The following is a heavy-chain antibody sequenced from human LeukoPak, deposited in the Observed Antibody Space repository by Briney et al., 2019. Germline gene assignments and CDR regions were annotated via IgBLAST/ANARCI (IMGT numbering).Heavy chain of an antibody. Sequence: GGSLRLSCIASGFTFSNYWMHWVRQVPGKGLVWVSRINNAGSSTSYADSVKGRFTISRDNATNTVYLQMISLRAEDTAVYFCARHGYTYGFDPWGQGTLVTVSS. J-gene: IGHJ5*02. V-gene: IGHV3-74*01. D-gene: IGHD5-18*01. CDR3: ARHGYTYGFDP. CDR2: INNAGSST. CDR1: GFTFSNYW.